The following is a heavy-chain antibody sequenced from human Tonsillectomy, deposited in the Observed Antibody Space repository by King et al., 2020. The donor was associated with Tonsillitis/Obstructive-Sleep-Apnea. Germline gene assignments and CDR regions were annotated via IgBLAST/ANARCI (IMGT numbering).Heavy chain of an antibody. V-gene: IGHV3-66*01. CDR2: IYSDGST. J-gene: IGHJ5*02. CDR1: GFPVSSNY. D-gene: IGHD3-3*01. CDR3: ARGFGFDP. Sequence: VQLVESGGGLVQPGGSLRLSCAASGFPVSSNYMSWVRQAPGKGLEWVSGIYSDGSTYYADAVKGRFTISRDNSKNPLYLQMNSLRAEDTAVYYCARGFGFDPWGQGTLVTVSS.